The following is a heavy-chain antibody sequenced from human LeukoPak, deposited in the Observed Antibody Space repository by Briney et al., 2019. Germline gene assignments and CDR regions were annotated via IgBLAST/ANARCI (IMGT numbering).Heavy chain of an antibody. Sequence: PGGSLRLSCAASGFTFSSYGMHWVRQAPGKGLEWLAFIRYDGSNKYYADSVKGRFTISRDNSKNTLYLQMNSLRAEDTAVYYCAKDRGGTQYYFDYWGQGTLVTVSS. D-gene: IGHD2-15*01. CDR2: IRYDGSNK. J-gene: IGHJ4*02. CDR3: AKDRGGTQYYFDY. CDR1: GFTFSSYG. V-gene: IGHV3-30*02.